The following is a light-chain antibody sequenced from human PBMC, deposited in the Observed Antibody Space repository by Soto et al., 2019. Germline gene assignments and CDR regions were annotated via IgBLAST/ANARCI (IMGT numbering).Light chain of an antibody. J-gene: IGLJ1*01. Sequence: QSVLTQPPSVSAAPGQKVTISCSGNNSNIGNNYVSWYQQFPGTAPRLLISDNNERPSGIPDRFFGSKSGTSATLGITGLQTGDEADYYCGTWDSRLRAYVFGAGTKLTVL. V-gene: IGLV1-51*01. CDR3: GTWDSRLRAYV. CDR2: DNN. CDR1: NSNIGNNY.